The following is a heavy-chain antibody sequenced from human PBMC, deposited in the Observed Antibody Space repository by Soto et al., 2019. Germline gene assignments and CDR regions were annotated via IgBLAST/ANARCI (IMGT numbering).Heavy chain of an antibody. CDR3: ARGDGTVAAPFDY. V-gene: IGHV3-30-3*01. D-gene: IGHD6-19*01. CDR1: GFTFSSYA. J-gene: IGHJ4*02. CDR2: ISYDGSNK. Sequence: QVQLVESGGGVVQPGRSLRLSCAASGFTFSSYAMHWVGQAPGKGLEWVAVISYDGSNKYYADSVKGRFTISRDNSKNTLYLQMNSLRAEDTAVYYCARGDGTVAAPFDYWGQGTLVTVSS.